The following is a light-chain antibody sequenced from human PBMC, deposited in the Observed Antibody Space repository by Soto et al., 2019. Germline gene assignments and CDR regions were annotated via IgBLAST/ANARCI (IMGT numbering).Light chain of an antibody. V-gene: IGLV2-14*01. CDR2: ASS. Sequence: QSALTQPASVSGSPGQSITISCTGTSNDVGSYNYVSWYQHHPGKAPRLMIYASSNRPSGVSDRFSGSRSGNTASLTISGLQAEYEADYYCSSYTSGSTLYVFGTGTKVTVL. CDR1: SNDVGSYNY. CDR3: SSYTSGSTLYV. J-gene: IGLJ1*01.